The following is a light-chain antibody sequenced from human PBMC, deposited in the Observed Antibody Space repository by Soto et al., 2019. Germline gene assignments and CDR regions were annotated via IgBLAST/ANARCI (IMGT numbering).Light chain of an antibody. V-gene: IGKV3-20*01. CDR3: QQYGASPYT. CDR1: QSVRDGY. CDR2: GAS. Sequence: EIVLTQSPGTLSLSPGERASLSCKASQSVRDGYLAWYQQKPGQAPTLLVYGASYRATGFPDRFSGGEYGTDFTLTISRLEPEDFAVYYCQQYGASPYTFGQGTKLEI. J-gene: IGKJ2*01.